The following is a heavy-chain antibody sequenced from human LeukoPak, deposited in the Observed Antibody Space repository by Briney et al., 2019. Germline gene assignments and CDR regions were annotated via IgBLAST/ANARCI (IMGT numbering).Heavy chain of an antibody. V-gene: IGHV3-48*04. J-gene: IGHJ6*02. CDR2: ISSSSSTI. CDR1: GFTFSRYW. D-gene: IGHD3-10*01. Sequence: GGSLRLSCAASGFTFSRYWISWVRQAPGKGLEWVSYISSSSSTIYYADSVKGRFTISRDNAKNSLYLHMNSLRAEDTAVYYCARVGGSGSYGYYYGMDVWGQGTTVTVSS. CDR3: ARVGGSGSYGYYYGMDV.